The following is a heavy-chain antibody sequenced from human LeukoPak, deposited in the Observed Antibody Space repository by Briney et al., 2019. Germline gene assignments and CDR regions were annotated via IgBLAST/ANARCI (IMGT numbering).Heavy chain of an antibody. Sequence: PSETLSLTCAVYGGSLSGSYWSWIRQPPGKGLEWIGEINHSGSTNYNPSLKSRVTISVDTSKNQFSLKLSSVTAADTAVYYCARALKRITIFGVAQFDAFDIWGQGTMVTVSS. V-gene: IGHV4-34*01. CDR3: ARALKRITIFGVAQFDAFDI. CDR2: INHSGST. D-gene: IGHD3-3*01. J-gene: IGHJ3*02. CDR1: GGSLSGSY.